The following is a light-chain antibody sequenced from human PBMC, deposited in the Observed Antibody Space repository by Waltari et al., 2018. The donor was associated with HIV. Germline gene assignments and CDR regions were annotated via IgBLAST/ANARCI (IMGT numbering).Light chain of an antibody. V-gene: IGLV1-36*01. J-gene: IGLJ1*01. CDR2: YDD. CDR3: AAWDDSLNGYV. Sequence: QSVLTQPHSVSEAPRQRVTISCSGSTSNIGSNAVNWYQQLPGKAPKLLIYYDDPLPSGVSARFSGSKSGTSASLAISGLQSEDEADYYCAAWDDSLNGYVFGTGTKVTVL. CDR1: TSNIGSNA.